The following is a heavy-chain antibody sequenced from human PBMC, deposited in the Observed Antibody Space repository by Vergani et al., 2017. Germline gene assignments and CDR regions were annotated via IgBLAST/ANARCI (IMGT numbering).Heavy chain of an antibody. D-gene: IGHD2-21*01. Sequence: VRLEELCPGRVKPSETRALTFPVSGYPIGSVFYWAWIRQSPGGGLQWLTSIHNRGKTYHNPSLKSLVSVALDTSKKRFSLNLTPVTATDTAVYYCARSRGDYWYFDLWGPGSLVTVSS. CDR3: ARSRGDYWYFDL. V-gene: IGHV4-38-2*01. J-gene: IGHJ2*01. CDR1: GYPIGSVFY. CDR2: IHNRGKT.